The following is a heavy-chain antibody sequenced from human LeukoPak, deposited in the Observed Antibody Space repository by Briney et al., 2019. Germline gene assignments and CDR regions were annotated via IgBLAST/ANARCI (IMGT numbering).Heavy chain of an antibody. CDR2: ISSDRNVI. CDR1: GFTFDIYE. V-gene: IGHV3-48*03. Sequence: GRSLRLSCAASGFTFDIYEMNWVRQAPGKGLEWISYISSDRNVIYYADSVKGRFTISRDNAKYSLYLQMNSLRAEDTAVYYCAGSKYPEPQDLNFWGQGTLVAVSS. J-gene: IGHJ4*02. CDR3: AGSKYPEPQDLNF. D-gene: IGHD4-11*01.